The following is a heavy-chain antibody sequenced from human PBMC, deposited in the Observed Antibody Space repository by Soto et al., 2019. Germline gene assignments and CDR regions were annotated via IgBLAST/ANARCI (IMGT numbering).Heavy chain of an antibody. CDR3: AKAFRHWGHYYYYYMDV. Sequence: PGGSLRLSCAASGFTFSSYAMSWVRQAPGKGLEWVSAISGSGGSTYYADSVKGRFTISRDNSKNTLYLQMNSLRAEDTAVYYCAKAFRHWGHYYYYYMDVWGKGTTVTVSS. CDR2: ISGSGGST. D-gene: IGHD3-16*01. J-gene: IGHJ6*03. CDR1: GFTFSSYA. V-gene: IGHV3-23*01.